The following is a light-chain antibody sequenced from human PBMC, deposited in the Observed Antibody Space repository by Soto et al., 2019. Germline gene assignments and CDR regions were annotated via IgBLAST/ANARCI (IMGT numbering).Light chain of an antibody. CDR3: CSFVLGDVIL. CDR2: EAS. CDR1: SNDVGYYNL. Sequence: QSVLTQPASVSGSPGQSITISCTGTSNDVGYYNLVSWYQHYSGKAPKLMIYEASERPSGVSDRFSGSKSGNTASLTISGLQAEDEADYYCCSFVLGDVILFGGGTKLTVL. J-gene: IGLJ2*01. V-gene: IGLV2-23*01.